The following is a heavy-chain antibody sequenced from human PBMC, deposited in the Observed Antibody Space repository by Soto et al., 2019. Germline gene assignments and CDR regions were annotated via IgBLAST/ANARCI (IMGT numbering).Heavy chain of an antibody. D-gene: IGHD3-22*01. CDR3: ARYYDRHAFDI. J-gene: IGHJ3*02. Sequence: SETLSLTCTVSGGSISSYYWNWIRQPPGKGLEWIGYIYYSGSTNYNPSLKSRVTISVDTSKNQFSLKLSSVTAADTAVYYCARYYDRHAFDIWGQGTMVTVSS. CDR2: IYYSGST. CDR1: GGSISSYY. V-gene: IGHV4-59*01.